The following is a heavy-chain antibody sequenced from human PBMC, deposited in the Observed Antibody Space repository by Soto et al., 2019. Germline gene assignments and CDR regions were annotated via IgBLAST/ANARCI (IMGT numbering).Heavy chain of an antibody. CDR1: GFTFSSYG. CDR3: ARDQGILHYYYYGMDV. Sequence: QVQLVESGGGVVQPGRSLRLSCAASGFTFSSYGMHWVRQAPGKGLEWVAVIWYDGSNKYYADSVKGRFTISRDNSKNTLYLQMNSLRAEDTAVYYCARDQGILHYYYYGMDVWGQGTTVTVSS. CDR2: IWYDGSNK. J-gene: IGHJ6*02. V-gene: IGHV3-33*01.